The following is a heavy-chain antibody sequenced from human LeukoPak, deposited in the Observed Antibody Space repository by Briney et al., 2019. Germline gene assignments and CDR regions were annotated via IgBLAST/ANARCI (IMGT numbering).Heavy chain of an antibody. J-gene: IGHJ4*02. V-gene: IGHV4-39*07. CDR1: GGPISSSSYY. CDR2: IYHSGST. CDR3: ARGVARSSKFHFSYYFDY. D-gene: IGHD6-6*01. Sequence: DPSETLSLTCTVSGGPISSSSYYWGWIRQPPGKGLEWIGSIYHSGSTYYNPSLKSRVTISVDTSKNQFSLKLSSVTAADTAVYYCARGVARSSKFHFSYYFDYWGQGTLVTVSS.